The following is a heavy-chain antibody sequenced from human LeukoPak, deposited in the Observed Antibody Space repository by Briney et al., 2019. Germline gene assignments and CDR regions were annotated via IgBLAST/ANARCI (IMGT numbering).Heavy chain of an antibody. CDR2: INHSGST. CDR1: GGSFSGYY. D-gene: IGHD1-26*01. CDR3: AKDRHLFGTGSYYYFDL. V-gene: IGHV4-34*01. Sequence: SETLSLTCAVYGGSFSGYYWSWIRQPPGKGLEWIGEINHSGSTNYNPSLKSRVTISVDTSKNQFSLKLSSVTAADTAVYYCAKDRHLFGTGSYYYFDLWGQGTLVTVSS. J-gene: IGHJ4*02.